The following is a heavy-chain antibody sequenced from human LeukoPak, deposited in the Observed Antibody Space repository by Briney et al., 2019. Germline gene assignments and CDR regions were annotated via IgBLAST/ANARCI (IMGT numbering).Heavy chain of an antibody. CDR1: GGSISSYY. Sequence: PSETLSLTCTVSGGSISSYYWSWIRQPPGKGLEWIGYICYSGSTNYNPSLKSRVTISVDTSKNQFSLKLSSVTAADTAVYYCARVLIFGVVPQGWFDPWGQGTLVTVSS. CDR2: ICYSGST. V-gene: IGHV4-59*01. D-gene: IGHD3-3*01. CDR3: ARVLIFGVVPQGWFDP. J-gene: IGHJ5*02.